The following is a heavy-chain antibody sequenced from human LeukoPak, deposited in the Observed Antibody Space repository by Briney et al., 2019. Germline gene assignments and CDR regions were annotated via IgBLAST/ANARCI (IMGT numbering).Heavy chain of an antibody. CDR3: ARDYSSSSRYFDY. V-gene: IGHV3-30*04. D-gene: IGHD6-6*01. Sequence: GGSLRLSCAASGFTFSSYAMHWVRQAPGKGLEWVAVISYDGSNKYYADSVKGRFTISRDNPKNTLYLQMNSLRAEDTAVYYCARDYSSSSRYFDYWGQGTLVTVSS. J-gene: IGHJ4*02. CDR1: GFTFSSYA. CDR2: ISYDGSNK.